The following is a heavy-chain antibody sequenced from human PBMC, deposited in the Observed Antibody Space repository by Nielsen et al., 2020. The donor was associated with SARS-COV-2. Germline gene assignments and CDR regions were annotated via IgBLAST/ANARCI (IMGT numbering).Heavy chain of an antibody. V-gene: IGHV3-23*01. D-gene: IGHD3-3*01. CDR1: GFTFSSYA. CDR2: ISGSGGST. CDR3: ARGDFWSGYRDAFDI. Sequence: GGSLRLSCAASGFTFSSYAMSWVRQAPGKGLEWVSAISGSGGSTYYADSVKGRFTISRDNSKNTLYLQMNSLRAEDTAVYYCARGDFWSGYRDAFDIWGQGTMVTVSS. J-gene: IGHJ3*02.